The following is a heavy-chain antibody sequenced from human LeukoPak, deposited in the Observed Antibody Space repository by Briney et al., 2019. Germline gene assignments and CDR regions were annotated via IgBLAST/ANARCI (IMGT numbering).Heavy chain of an antibody. CDR3: ARGYSCSGGSCYFDN. CDR1: GXAFSSYS. Sequence: KPGGSLRLSCAASGXAFSSYSVNWVRQAPGKGLEWVSSISSSTYYIYYADSVKGRFTISRDNAKNSLYLQMNSLRAEDTAVYYCARGYSCSGGSCYFDNWGQGTLVTVSS. CDR2: ISSSTYYI. D-gene: IGHD2-15*01. J-gene: IGHJ4*02. V-gene: IGHV3-21*01.